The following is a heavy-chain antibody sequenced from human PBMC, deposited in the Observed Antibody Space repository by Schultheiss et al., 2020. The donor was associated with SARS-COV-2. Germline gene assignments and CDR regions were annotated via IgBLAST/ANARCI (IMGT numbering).Heavy chain of an antibody. J-gene: IGHJ4*02. CDR2: ISDSGAAT. CDR1: GFTFSSFA. CDR3: AQGGNAWYF. V-gene: IGHV3-23*01. D-gene: IGHD6-19*01. Sequence: SCAASGFTFSSFAMSWVRQAPGKGPEWVSIISDSGAATSYADSVKGRFTISRDNSKNTLYLQLNSLRVDDTAVYYCAQGGNAWYFWGQGTLVTVSS.